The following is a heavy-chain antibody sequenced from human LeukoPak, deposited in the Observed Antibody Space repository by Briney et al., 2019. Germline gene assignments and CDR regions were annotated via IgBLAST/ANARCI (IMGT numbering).Heavy chain of an antibody. CDR2: IYTSGST. CDR3: ARKKRGVVVDQGYWYFDL. Sequence: SETLSLTCTVSGGSISSGSYYWSWIRQPAGKGLEWIGRIYTSGSTNYNPSLKSRVTISVDTSKNQFSLKLSSVTAADTAVYYCARKKRGVVVDQGYWYFDLWGRGTLVTVSS. D-gene: IGHD3-22*01. J-gene: IGHJ2*01. CDR1: GGSISSGSYY. V-gene: IGHV4-61*02.